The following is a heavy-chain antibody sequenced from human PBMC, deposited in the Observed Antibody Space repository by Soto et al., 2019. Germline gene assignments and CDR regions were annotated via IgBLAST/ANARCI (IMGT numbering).Heavy chain of an antibody. Sequence: GASVKVSCKASGYRFTSYAMHWVRQAPGQRLEWMGWINAGNGNTKYSQKFQGRVTITRDTSASTAYMELSSLRSEDTAVYYCARDRQTIFGVVITQDPYYYYGMDVWGQGTTVTVSS. V-gene: IGHV1-3*01. J-gene: IGHJ6*02. CDR2: INAGNGNT. CDR1: GYRFTSYA. CDR3: ARDRQTIFGVVITQDPYYYYGMDV. D-gene: IGHD3-3*01.